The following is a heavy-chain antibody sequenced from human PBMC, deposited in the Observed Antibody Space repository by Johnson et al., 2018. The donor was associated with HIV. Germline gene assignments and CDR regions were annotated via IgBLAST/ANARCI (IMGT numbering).Heavy chain of an antibody. J-gene: IGHJ3*02. CDR1: GFTFGSYG. D-gene: IGHD5-24*01. CDR3: ARACRDGYTCDVFDI. V-gene: IGHV3-30*03. Sequence: QVQLVESGGGVVQPGRSLRLSCAASGFTFGSYGIHWVRQAPGKGLEWVAVISYDGSNKYYADSVKGRFTIFRDNSKNTLYLQMSSLRTEDTAVYYCARACRDGYTCDVFDIWGQGTMVTVSS. CDR2: ISYDGSNK.